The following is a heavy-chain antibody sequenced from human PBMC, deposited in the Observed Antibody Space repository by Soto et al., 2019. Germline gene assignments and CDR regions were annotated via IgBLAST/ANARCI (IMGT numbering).Heavy chain of an antibody. CDR2: IIPVFGTP. Sequence: QVQLEQSGSEVKKSGSSVKVSCKASGYSFSSHAITWVRQAPGQGLEWMGGIIPVFGTPSYAQKFQGRVTISADKSTNTSYLELRWLRSEDTAVYYCARGGALCNSWYWGDGLDSWGQGTQVTVSS. D-gene: IGHD3-16*01. CDR3: ARGGALCNSWYWGDGLDS. J-gene: IGHJ4*02. CDR1: GYSFSSHA. V-gene: IGHV1-69*06.